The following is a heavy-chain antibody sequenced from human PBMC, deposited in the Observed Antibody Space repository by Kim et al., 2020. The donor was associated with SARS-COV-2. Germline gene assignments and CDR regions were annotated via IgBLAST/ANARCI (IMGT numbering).Heavy chain of an antibody. D-gene: IGHD3-10*01. V-gene: IGHV3-21*01. CDR3: ARVPGYGSGKS. CDR2: I. J-gene: IGHJ5*02. Sequence: IYYADSVKGRFTISRDNAKNSLYLQMNSLRAEDTAVYYCARVPGYGSGKSWGQGTLVTVSS.